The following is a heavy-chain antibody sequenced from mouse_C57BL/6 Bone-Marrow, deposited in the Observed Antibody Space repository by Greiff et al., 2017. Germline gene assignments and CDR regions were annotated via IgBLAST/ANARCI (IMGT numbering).Heavy chain of an antibody. V-gene: IGHV1-55*01. CDR3: ARRVYYDYDGDY. Sequence: QVQLQQPGAELVKPGASVKMSCKASGYTFTSYWITWVKQRPGQGLEWIGDIYPGSGSTNYNEKFKSKATLTVDTSSRTAYMQLSSLTSEDSAVYYCARRVYYDYDGDYWGQGTTLTVSS. J-gene: IGHJ2*01. CDR1: GYTFTSYW. CDR2: IYPGSGST. D-gene: IGHD2-4*01.